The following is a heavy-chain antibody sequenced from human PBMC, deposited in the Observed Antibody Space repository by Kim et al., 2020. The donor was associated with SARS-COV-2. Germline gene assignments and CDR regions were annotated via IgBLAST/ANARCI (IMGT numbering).Heavy chain of an antibody. J-gene: IGHJ4*02. CDR3: TRGGSYSFEY. CDR2: SDK. Sequence: SDKHYMDSVKGRFTISRDNAKNSLFLEMNSLRVEDAALYYCTRGGSYSFEYSGPGTLVTVSS. D-gene: IGHD6-13*01. V-gene: IGHV3-7*01.